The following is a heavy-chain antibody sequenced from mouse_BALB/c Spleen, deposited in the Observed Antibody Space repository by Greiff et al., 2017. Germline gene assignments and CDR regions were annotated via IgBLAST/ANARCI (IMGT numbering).Heavy chain of an antibody. J-gene: IGHJ2*01. Sequence: EVQVVESGPGLVKPSQSLSLTCSVTGYSITSGYYWNWIRQFPGNKLEWMGYISYDGSNNYNPSLKNRISITRDTSKNQFFLKLNSVTTEDTATYYCATNRYDDFDYWGQGTTLTVSS. CDR1: GYSITSGYY. V-gene: IGHV3-6*02. D-gene: IGHD2-14*01. CDR3: ATNRYDDFDY. CDR2: ISYDGSN.